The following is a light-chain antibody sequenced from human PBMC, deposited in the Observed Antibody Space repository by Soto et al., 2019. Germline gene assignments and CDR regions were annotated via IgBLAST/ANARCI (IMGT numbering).Light chain of an antibody. V-gene: IGKV3-15*01. CDR3: QHYNNSPS. J-gene: IGKJ4*01. CDR1: QSVSSD. Sequence: EIVMTQSPASLSVSPGERVTLSCRASQSVSSDLAWYQQKPGQAPSLLIYAASTRATGIPARFSGSGSGTESTPTISRLQSEDFTVYYCQHYNNSPSFGGGTKVEIK. CDR2: AAS.